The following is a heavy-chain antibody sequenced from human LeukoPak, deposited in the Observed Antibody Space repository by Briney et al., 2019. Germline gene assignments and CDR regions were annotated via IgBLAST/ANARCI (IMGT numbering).Heavy chain of an antibody. V-gene: IGHV3-53*01. D-gene: IGHD6-13*01. CDR1: GFPVSSKY. CDR2: IYSGGST. CDR3: TMRGNTWYDC. J-gene: IGHJ4*02. Sequence: GGSLRLSCAASGFPVSSKYMSWVRQAPGKGLEWVSVIYSGGSTYYADSVKGRFTISRDNSKNTVDLQMNSLRVEDTAVYYCTMRGNTWYDCWGQGTLVTVSS.